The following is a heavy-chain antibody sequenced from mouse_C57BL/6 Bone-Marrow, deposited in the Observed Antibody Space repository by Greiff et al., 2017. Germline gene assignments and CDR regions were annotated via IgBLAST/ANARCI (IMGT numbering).Heavy chain of an antibody. J-gene: IGHJ2*01. CDR1: GFTFSSYA. V-gene: IGHV5-9-1*02. CDR2: ISSGGDYI. CDR3: TREKGNYYGSSPDY. Sequence: EVKLVESGEGLVKPGGSLKLSCAASGFTFSSYAMSWVRQTPEKRLEWVAYISSGGDYIYYADTVKGRFPISRDNARNTLYLQMSSLKSEDTAMYYCTREKGNYYGSSPDYWGQGTTLTVSS. D-gene: IGHD1-1*01.